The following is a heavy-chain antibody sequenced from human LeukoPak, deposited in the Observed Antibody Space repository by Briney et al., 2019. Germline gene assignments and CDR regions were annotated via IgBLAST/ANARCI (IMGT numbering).Heavy chain of an antibody. Sequence: GASVKVSCKASGYTFTDYYMHWVRQAPGQGLEWMGWINPNSGGTNYAQKFQGRVTMTRDTSISTAYMELSRLRSDDTAVYYCARAGYCSSTSCYAVGDFDYWGQGTLVTVSS. CDR3: ARAGYCSSTSCYAVGDFDY. V-gene: IGHV1-2*02. J-gene: IGHJ4*02. CDR2: INPNSGGT. D-gene: IGHD2-2*03. CDR1: GYTFTDYY.